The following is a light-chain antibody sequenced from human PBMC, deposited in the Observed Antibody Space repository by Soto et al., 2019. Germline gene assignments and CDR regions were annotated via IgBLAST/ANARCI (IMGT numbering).Light chain of an antibody. CDR2: QTS. CDR1: QYINTR. Sequence: EIVLTQSPATLSSFPGDRVTLSCRASQYINTRLAWYQHRPGQAPRLLIYQTSLRAAGIPARFSASGSGTDFTLTISDVQPEDFAVYYCQQYGSSPRTFGQGTRLEIK. CDR3: QQYGSSPRT. J-gene: IGKJ5*01. V-gene: IGKV3-20*01.